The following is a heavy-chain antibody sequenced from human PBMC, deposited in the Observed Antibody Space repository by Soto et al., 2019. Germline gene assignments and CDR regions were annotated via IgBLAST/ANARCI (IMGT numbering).Heavy chain of an antibody. Sequence: LRLSCVASEFTFSSYEMNWVRQAPGKGLEWVSHISTSGTTIYYTDSVKGRFTISRDNAKKSLYLQMNSLRAEDTAVYYCVRFGGAAAGPGDYWGQGTLVTVSS. CDR1: EFTFSSYE. J-gene: IGHJ4*02. CDR3: VRFGGAAAGPGDY. D-gene: IGHD6-13*01. V-gene: IGHV3-48*03. CDR2: ISTSGTTI.